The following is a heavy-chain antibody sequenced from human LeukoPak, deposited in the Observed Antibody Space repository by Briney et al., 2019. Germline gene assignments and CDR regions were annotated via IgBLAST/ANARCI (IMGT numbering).Heavy chain of an antibody. J-gene: IGHJ4*02. CDR1: GYTFTSYG. V-gene: IGHV1-18*01. Sequence: ASVKVSCKASGYTFTSYGISWVRQAPGKGVEWMGWSSAYNGKTNYAQKRQGRVTITTDTSTTTAYVDLRSLRSDDTAVYYCARDGGSYFRDYWGQGTLVTVSS. CDR3: ARDGGSYFRDY. CDR2: SSAYNGKT. D-gene: IGHD1-26*01.